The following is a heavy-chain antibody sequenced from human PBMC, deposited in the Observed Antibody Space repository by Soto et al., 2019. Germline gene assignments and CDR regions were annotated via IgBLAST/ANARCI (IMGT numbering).Heavy chain of an antibody. Sequence: EVQLLESGGGLVQPGGSLRLSCAASGFTFSSYAMSWVRQAPGKGLEWVSAISGSGGSTYYADSVKGRFTISRDNSKNTLYLQMNSLRAEDTAVYYCAKDPPGSGSYRYYYYYGMDVWGQGTTVTVSS. V-gene: IGHV3-23*01. CDR3: AKDPPGSGSYRYYYYYGMDV. J-gene: IGHJ6*02. D-gene: IGHD3-10*01. CDR1: GFTFSSYA. CDR2: ISGSGGST.